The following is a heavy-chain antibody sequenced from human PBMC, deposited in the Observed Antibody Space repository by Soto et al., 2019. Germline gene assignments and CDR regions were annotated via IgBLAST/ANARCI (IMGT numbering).Heavy chain of an antibody. J-gene: IGHJ6*02. CDR3: ATYVWEGGAVFGSNTYSYYHGMDV. D-gene: IGHD3-10*02. CDR2: IKRDGSEK. CDR1: GFTFSSYW. Sequence: RVSCAASGFTFSSYWMSWVRQAPGKGLQWVANIKRDGSEKYYVDSVKGRFIISRDNAKNSLYRQMNSLRVEDTAVYYCATYVWEGGAVFGSNTYSYYHGMDVWGQGTTVTVSS. V-gene: IGHV3-7*05.